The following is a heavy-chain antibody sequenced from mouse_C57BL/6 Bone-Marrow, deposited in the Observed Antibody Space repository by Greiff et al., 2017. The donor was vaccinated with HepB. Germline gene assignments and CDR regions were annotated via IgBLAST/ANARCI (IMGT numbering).Heavy chain of an antibody. J-gene: IGHJ2*01. Sequence: EVKLVESGAELVRPGASVKLSCTASGFNIKDDYMHWVKQRPEQGLEWIGWIDPENGDTEYASKFQGKATITADTSSNTAYLQLSSLTSEDTAVYYCTPLYYGSSYFDYWGQGTTLTVSS. D-gene: IGHD1-1*01. CDR2: IDPENGDT. CDR1: GFNIKDDY. V-gene: IGHV14-4*01. CDR3: TPLYYGSSYFDY.